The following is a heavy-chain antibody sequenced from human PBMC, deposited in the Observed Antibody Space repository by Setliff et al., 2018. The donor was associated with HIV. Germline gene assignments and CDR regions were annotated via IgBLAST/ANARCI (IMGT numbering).Heavy chain of an antibody. CDR3: ARVYGRGYFDTSGYFDY. CDR1: GFSFRTYA. V-gene: IGHV3-23*01. Sequence: GGSLRLSCAASGFSFRTYAMSWVRQAPGKGLEWVSAISATAGDTYYADSVKGRFTISRDNSKNTLYLQMNSLRAEDTAVYYCARVYGRGYFDTSGYFDYWGQGTPVTVSS. CDR2: ISATAGDT. J-gene: IGHJ4*02. D-gene: IGHD3-22*01.